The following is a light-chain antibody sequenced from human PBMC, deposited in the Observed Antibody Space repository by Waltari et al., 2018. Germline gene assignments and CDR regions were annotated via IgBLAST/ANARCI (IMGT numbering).Light chain of an antibody. CDR1: QTVSTNY. CDR2: GAS. J-gene: IGKJ4*01. CDR3: QQYENSPLT. V-gene: IGKV3-20*01. Sequence: EIVLTQSPGTLSLSPGERATLSCRATQTVSTNYLAWYQQKPGQAPRLLIHGASNRATGIPDRFSGSGSGTDFTLIISRLEPEDFGVYYCQQYENSPLTFGGGTTVEIK.